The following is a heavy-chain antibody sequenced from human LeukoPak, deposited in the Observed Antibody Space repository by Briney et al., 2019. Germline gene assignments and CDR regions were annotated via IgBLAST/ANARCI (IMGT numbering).Heavy chain of an antibody. D-gene: IGHD3-9*01. CDR2: VKSGNYDI. V-gene: IGHV3-48*01. Sequence: GGSLRLSCAASGFTFNTYSMNWVRQAPGKGLEWLSYVKSGNYDIQYADSVTGRFTVSRDSATNSLYLQMNDLKAEDTAVYYCARDSDWAFDYWGQGTLVTVSS. CDR1: GFTFNTYS. J-gene: IGHJ4*02. CDR3: ARDSDWAFDY.